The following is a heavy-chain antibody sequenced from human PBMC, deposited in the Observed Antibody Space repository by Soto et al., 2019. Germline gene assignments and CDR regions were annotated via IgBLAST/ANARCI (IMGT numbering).Heavy chain of an antibody. V-gene: IGHV3-30-3*01. J-gene: IGHJ4*02. D-gene: IGHD6-19*01. CDR3: ASEWLPNY. Sequence: QVQLVESGGGVVQPGRSLRLSCAASGFAFSSYAMHWVRQAPGKGLEWVAIISYDGSKKYYADSVKGRFTISRDNSKNPLYLQMNTLRTEDTAVYYCASEWLPNYWGQGTLVTVSS. CDR2: ISYDGSKK. CDR1: GFAFSSYA.